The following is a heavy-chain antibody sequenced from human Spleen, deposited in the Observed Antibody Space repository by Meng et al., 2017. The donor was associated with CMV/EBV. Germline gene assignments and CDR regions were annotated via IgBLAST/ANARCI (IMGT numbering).Heavy chain of an antibody. CDR3: ARDGSGYCSGGSCYSGYYYYYGMDV. CDR2: ISSSSSYI. D-gene: IGHD2-15*01. CDR1: GFTFSSYS. Sequence: GESLKISCAASGFTFSSYSMNWVRQAPGKGLEWVSSISSSSSYIYYADSVKGRFTISRDNAKNSLYLQMNSLRAEDTAVYYCARDGSGYCSGGSCYSGYYYYYGMDVWGQGTTVTVSS. J-gene: IGHJ6*02. V-gene: IGHV3-21*01.